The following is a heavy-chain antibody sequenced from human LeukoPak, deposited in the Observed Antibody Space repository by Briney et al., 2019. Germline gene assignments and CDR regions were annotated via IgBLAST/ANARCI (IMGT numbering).Heavy chain of an antibody. CDR2: ISDSGGTI. Sequence: PGGSLRLSCEASGFSINDYYMTWIRQAPGKGLEWVAYISDSGGTINYADSVKGRFTISRDYTNNTLFLQMNSLRVEDTAVYYCARDSTASFRFGELSYWGQGVLVTVSS. J-gene: IGHJ4*02. D-gene: IGHD3-10*01. V-gene: IGHV3-11*01. CDR1: GFSINDYY. CDR3: ARDSTASFRFGELSY.